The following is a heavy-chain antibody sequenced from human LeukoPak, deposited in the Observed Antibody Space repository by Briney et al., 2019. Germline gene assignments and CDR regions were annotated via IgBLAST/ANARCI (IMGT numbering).Heavy chain of an antibody. CDR2: IYSGGST. CDR3: ATSYDSSGCD. Sequence: PGGSLRLSCAASGFTVSSNYMSWVRQAPGKGLEWVSVIYSGGSTYYADSVKGRFTISRDNARNSLYLQMNSLRAEDTALYYCATSYDSSGCDWGQGTLVTVSS. J-gene: IGHJ4*02. CDR1: GFTVSSNY. D-gene: IGHD3-22*01. V-gene: IGHV3-53*01.